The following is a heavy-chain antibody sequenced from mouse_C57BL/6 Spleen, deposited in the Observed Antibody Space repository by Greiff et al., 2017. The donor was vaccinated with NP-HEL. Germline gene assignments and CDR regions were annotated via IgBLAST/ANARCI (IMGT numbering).Heavy chain of an antibody. D-gene: IGHD2-14*01. J-gene: IGHJ1*03. CDR3: ARVEDDYRNWYFDV. V-gene: IGHV5-4*01. CDR2: ISDGGSYT. Sequence: EVQVVESGGGLVKPGGSLKLSCAASGFTFSSYAMSWVRQTPEKRLEWVATISDGGSYTYYPDNVKGRFTISRDNAKNNLYLQMSHLKSEDTAMYYCARVEDDYRNWYFDVWGTGTTVTVSS. CDR1: GFTFSSYA.